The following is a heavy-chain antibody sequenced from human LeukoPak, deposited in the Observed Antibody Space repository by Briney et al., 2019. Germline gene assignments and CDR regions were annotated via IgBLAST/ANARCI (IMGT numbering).Heavy chain of an antibody. CDR1: GGSFSGYY. D-gene: IGHD2-2*01. CDR2: INHSGST. CDR3: ARGNGCSSTSCYVGYYYYYGMDV. Sequence: SETLSLTCAVYGGSFSGYYWSWIRQPPGKGLEWIGEINHSGSTNYNPSLKSRDTISVDTSKNQFSLKLSSVTAADTAVYYCARGNGCSSTSCYVGYYYYYGMDVWGQGTTVTVSS. V-gene: IGHV4-34*01. J-gene: IGHJ6*02.